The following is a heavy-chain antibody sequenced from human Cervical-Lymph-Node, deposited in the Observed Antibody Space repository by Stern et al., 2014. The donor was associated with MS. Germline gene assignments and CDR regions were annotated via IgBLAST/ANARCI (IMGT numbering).Heavy chain of an antibody. CDR3: ARDTSSPERSDW. D-gene: IGHD1-1*01. V-gene: IGHV3-53*01. CDR1: GFTVSRDY. CDR2: ITYVGNA. Sequence: EVQLVESGGGVIQPGGSLRLSCTASGFTVSRDYMTWVRQAPGKGLEWVSLITYVGNAVYTESVKGRFTISRDDSKNTVYLHMTSLRAEDTAMYYCARDTSSPERSDWWGQGTLVTVSS. J-gene: IGHJ4*02.